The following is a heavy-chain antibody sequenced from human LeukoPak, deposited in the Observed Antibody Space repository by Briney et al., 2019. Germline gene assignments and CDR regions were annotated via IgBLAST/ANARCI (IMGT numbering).Heavy chain of an antibody. CDR3: AKDVEYKSVVATED. J-gene: IGHJ4*02. V-gene: IGHV4-4*07. D-gene: IGHD5-12*01. Sequence: SETLSLTCTVSGGSISDYYWTWIRQPAGKGLEWIGRIYTSGSTNYNPSFKSRVTMSVDTSKNQFSLRLSSVTAADTAVYYCAKDVEYKSVVATEDWGQGTLVTVSS. CDR1: GGSISDYY. CDR2: IYTSGST.